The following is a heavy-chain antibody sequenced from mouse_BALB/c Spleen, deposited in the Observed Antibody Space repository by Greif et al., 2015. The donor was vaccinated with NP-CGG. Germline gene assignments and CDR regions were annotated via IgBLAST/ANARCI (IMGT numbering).Heavy chain of an antibody. J-gene: IGHJ4*01. Sequence: EVKLMESGPELVKPGASMKISCKASGYSFTGYTMNWVKRSHGKNLEWIGLINPYNGGTSYNQKFKGKATLTVDKSSSTAYMELLSLTSEDSAVYYCAREGNGNYDAMDYWGQGTSVTVSS. CDR1: GYSFTGYT. V-gene: IGHV1-18*01. CDR2: INPYNGGT. CDR3: AREGNGNYDAMDY. D-gene: IGHD2-1*01.